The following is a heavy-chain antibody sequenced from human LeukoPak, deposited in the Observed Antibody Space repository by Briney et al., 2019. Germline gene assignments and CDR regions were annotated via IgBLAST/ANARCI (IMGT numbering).Heavy chain of an antibody. CDR3: ARVVVVAAFHFDY. CDR2: INPNSGGT. Sequence: ASVKVSCKASGYTFTGYYMHWVRQAPGQGLEWMGWINPNSGGTNYAQKFQGRVTMTRDTSISTAYMELSRLRSDDTAVYYFARVVVVAAFHFDYWGQGTLVTVSS. J-gene: IGHJ4*02. CDR1: GYTFTGYY. V-gene: IGHV1-2*02. D-gene: IGHD2-15*01.